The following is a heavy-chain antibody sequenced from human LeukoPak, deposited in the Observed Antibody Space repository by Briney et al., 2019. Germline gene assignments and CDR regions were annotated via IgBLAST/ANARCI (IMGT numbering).Heavy chain of an antibody. CDR2: IRQDGSEK. CDR1: GFTFSSYW. V-gene: IGHV3-7*01. Sequence: PGGSLRLSCAASGFTFSSYWMSWVRQAPGKGLEWVANIRQDGSEKYYVDFVKGRFTISRDNVKNSLYLQMNSLRAEDTAVYYCARDSLVIKDAFDIWGQGTMVTVSS. D-gene: IGHD3-9*01. CDR3: ARDSLVIKDAFDI. J-gene: IGHJ3*02.